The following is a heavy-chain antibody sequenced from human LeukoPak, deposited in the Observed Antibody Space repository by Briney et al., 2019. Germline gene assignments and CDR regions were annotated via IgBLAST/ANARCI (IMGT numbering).Heavy chain of an antibody. Sequence: GGSLRLSCAASGFTFSSYAMSWVRQAPGKGLEWVSAISGSGGSTYYADSVKGRFTITRDNSKNTLYLQMNSLRAEDTAIYYCAKTWMIVVVITAFDYWGQGTLVTVS. D-gene: IGHD3-22*01. CDR1: GFTFSSYA. V-gene: IGHV3-23*01. J-gene: IGHJ4*02. CDR2: ISGSGGST. CDR3: AKTWMIVVVITAFDY.